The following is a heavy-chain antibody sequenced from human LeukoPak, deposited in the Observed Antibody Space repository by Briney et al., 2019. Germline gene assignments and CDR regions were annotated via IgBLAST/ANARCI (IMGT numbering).Heavy chain of an antibody. CDR3: ARGGYCTNGVCYTIAAARRYYFDY. J-gene: IGHJ4*02. CDR2: INHSGST. V-gene: IGHV4-34*01. D-gene: IGHD2-8*01. Sequence: PSETLSLTCAVYGGSFSGYYWSWIRQPPGKALEWIGEINHSGSTNYNPSLKSRVTISVDTSKNQFSLKLSSVTAADTAVYYCARGGYCTNGVCYTIAAARRYYFDYWGQGTLVTVSS. CDR1: GGSFSGYY.